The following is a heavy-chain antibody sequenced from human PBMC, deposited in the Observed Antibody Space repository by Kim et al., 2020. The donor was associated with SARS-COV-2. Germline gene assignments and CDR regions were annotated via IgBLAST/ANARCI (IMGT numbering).Heavy chain of an antibody. CDR3: ARQGDSSSWYQEFDY. D-gene: IGHD6-13*01. V-gene: IGHV5-51*01. Sequence: PSFQGQVTISADNSISTAYLQWSSLKASDTAMYYCARQGDSSSWYQEFDYWGQGNLVTVSS. J-gene: IGHJ4*02.